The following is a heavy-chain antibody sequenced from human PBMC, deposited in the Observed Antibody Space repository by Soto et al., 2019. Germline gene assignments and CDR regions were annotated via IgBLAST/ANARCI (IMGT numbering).Heavy chain of an antibody. V-gene: IGHV1-2*02. CDR3: ALYSGKYSGLGSS. J-gene: IGHJ5*02. CDR2: INPNGGAT. D-gene: IGHD1-26*01. CDR1: GYTFIDYY. Sequence: ASVKVSCKASGYTFIDYYMHWVRPAPGQGLEWMGWINPNGGATNYAQRFQGRVTFTRDTSASTASMELSRLSSEDTAVFYCALYSGKYSGLGSSWGQGTLVTVSS.